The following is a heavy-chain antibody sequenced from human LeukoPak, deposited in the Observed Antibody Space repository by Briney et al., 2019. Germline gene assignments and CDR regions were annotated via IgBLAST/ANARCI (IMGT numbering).Heavy chain of an antibody. Sequence: GGSLRLSCAASGFTFSTYWMTWVRQVPGKGLEWVANIKHDGSEKHYVDSVKGRFTISRDNAKSSLYLQMNSLRAEDTAVYYCARDGGFDWRYFDWSYGMDVWGQGTTVTVSS. V-gene: IGHV3-7*01. D-gene: IGHD3-9*01. J-gene: IGHJ6*02. CDR2: IKHDGSEK. CDR3: ARDGGFDWRYFDWSYGMDV. CDR1: GFTFSTYW.